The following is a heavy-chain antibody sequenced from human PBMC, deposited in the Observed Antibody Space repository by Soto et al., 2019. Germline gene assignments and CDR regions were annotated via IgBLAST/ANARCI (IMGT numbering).Heavy chain of an antibody. V-gene: IGHV3-7*01. CDR2: IKQDGSEK. CDR1: GFTFSSYW. Sequence: EVQLVASGGGLVQPGGSLRLSCAASGFTFSSYWMSWVRQAPGKGLEWVANIKQDGSEKYYEDSVKGRFTISRDNAKNSLYLQMNSLRAEDTAVYYCARGYGDYRFDPWGQGTLVTVSS. D-gene: IGHD4-17*01. CDR3: ARGYGDYRFDP. J-gene: IGHJ5*02.